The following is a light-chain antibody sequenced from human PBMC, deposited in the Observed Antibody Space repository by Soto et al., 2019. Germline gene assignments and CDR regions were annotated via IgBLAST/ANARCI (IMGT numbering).Light chain of an antibody. CDR2: GAS. CDR3: QQYGSSPPT. CDR1: QSVSTNY. Sequence: EIVLTQSPGTLSLSPGERATLSCRASQSVSTNYLAWYQRKPGQAPRLLFYGASSRATGIPDRFSGSGSGTDFTLTITSLEPEDFAVYYCQQYGSSPPTFGQGTKVEIK. J-gene: IGKJ1*01. V-gene: IGKV3-20*01.